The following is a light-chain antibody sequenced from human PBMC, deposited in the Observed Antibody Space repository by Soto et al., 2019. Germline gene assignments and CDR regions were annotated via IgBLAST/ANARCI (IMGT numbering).Light chain of an antibody. J-gene: IGKJ1*01. CDR2: LGS. V-gene: IGKV2-28*01. CDR3: MQALQTPPWT. Sequence: DIVMTQSPLSLPVTPGEPASISCRSSQSLLHSNGYNYLDWYLQKPGQSPQHLIYLGSNRASGVPDRFSGSGSGTYFTLKISRVEAEDVGVYYCMQALQTPPWTFGQGTKVEIK. CDR1: QSLLHSNGYNY.